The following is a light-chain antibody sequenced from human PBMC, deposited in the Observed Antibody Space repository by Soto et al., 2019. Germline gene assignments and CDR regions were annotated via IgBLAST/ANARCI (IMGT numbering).Light chain of an antibody. J-gene: IGKJ2*01. CDR2: GAS. Sequence: EIVMTQSPATLSVSPGERATLSCSASQSVSSNLAGYQQKPGQAPRLLIYGASTRATGIPARFSGSGSGTEFTLTISSLQSEEFAVYYCQQYNNWPPYTFGQWTKLEIK. V-gene: IGKV3-15*01. CDR1: QSVSSN. CDR3: QQYNNWPPYT.